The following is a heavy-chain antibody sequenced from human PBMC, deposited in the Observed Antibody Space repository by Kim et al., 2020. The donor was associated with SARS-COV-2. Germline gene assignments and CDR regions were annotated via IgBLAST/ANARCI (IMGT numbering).Heavy chain of an antibody. CDR3: AAGHSFQLHRYYYYMDV. D-gene: IGHD1-26*01. CDR1: GFTFTSSA. V-gene: IGHV1-58*01. J-gene: IGHJ6*03. Sequence: SVKVSCKASGFTFTSSAVQWVRQARGQRLEWIGWIVVGSGNTNYAQKFQERVTITRDMSTSTAYMEPSSLRSEDTAVYYCAAGHSFQLHRYYYYMDVWGKGTTVTVSS. CDR2: IVVGSGNT.